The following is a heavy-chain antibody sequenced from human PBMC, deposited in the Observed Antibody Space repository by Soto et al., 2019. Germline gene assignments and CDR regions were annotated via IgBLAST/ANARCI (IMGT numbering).Heavy chain of an antibody. CDR3: ARGYEFCSGGSCYPTDAFDI. Sequence: ASVKVSCKASGYTFTGYYMHWVRQAPGQGLEWMGWINPNSGGTNYAQKFQGWVTMTRDTSISTAYMELSRLRSDDTAVYYCARGYEFCSGGSCYPTDAFDIWGQGTMVTVSS. CDR1: GYTFTGYY. V-gene: IGHV1-2*04. J-gene: IGHJ3*02. CDR2: INPNSGGT. D-gene: IGHD2-15*01.